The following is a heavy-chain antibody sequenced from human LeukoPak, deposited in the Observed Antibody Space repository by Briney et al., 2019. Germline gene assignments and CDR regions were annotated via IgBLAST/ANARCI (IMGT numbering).Heavy chain of an antibody. CDR2: IYYSGST. CDR1: GGSISSYY. CDR3: ARDSYSSSWYGSGGYFQH. J-gene: IGHJ1*01. Sequence: SETLSLTCTVSGGSISSYYWSWIRQPAGKGLEWIGSIYYSGSTYYNPSLKSRVTISVDKSKNQFSLKLSSVTAADTAVYYCARDSYSSSWYGSGGYFQHWGQGTLVTVSS. D-gene: IGHD6-13*01. V-gene: IGHV4-4*07.